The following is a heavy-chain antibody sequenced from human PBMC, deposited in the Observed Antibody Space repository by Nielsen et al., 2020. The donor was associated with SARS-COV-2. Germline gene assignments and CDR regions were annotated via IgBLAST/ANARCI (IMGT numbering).Heavy chain of an antibody. CDR1: GGSFSFYY. Sequence: SETLSLTCAVYGGSFSFYYWSWIRQPPGKGLEWIGEINHSGSTNYNPSLKSRVTISVDTSKNQFSLNLRSVTAADTAVYYCATYYYDSSGNDRLDPWGQGTLVTVSS. V-gene: IGHV4-34*01. CDR2: INHSGST. J-gene: IGHJ5*02. CDR3: ATYYYDSSGNDRLDP. D-gene: IGHD3-22*01.